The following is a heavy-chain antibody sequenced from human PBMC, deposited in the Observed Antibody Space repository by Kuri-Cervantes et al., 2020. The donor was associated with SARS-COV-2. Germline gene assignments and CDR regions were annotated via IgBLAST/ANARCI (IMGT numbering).Heavy chain of an antibody. CDR3: ARDWLRGGFDY. J-gene: IGHJ4*02. CDR2: IKQDGSEK. D-gene: IGHD3-9*01. Sequence: GESLKISCAASGFTFSSYWMSWVRQAPGKGLEWVANIKQDGSEKYYVDSVKGRFTISRDNAKNSLYPQMNSLRAEDTAAYYCARDWLRGGFDYWGQGTLVTVSS. CDR1: GFTFSSYW. V-gene: IGHV3-7*05.